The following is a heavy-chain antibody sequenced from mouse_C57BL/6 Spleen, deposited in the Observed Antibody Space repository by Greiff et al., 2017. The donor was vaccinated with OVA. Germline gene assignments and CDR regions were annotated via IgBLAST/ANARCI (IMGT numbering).Heavy chain of an antibody. J-gene: IGHJ4*01. V-gene: IGHV1-55*01. D-gene: IGHD2-1*01. CDR3: ARVYYGNSGYAMDY. CDR1: GYTFTSYW. CDR2: IYPGSGST. Sequence: VKLQQPGAELVKPGASGKMSCKASGYTFTSYWITWVKQRPGQGLEWIGDIYPGSGSTNYNEKFKSKATLTVDTSSSTAYMQLSSLTSEDSAVYYCARVYYGNSGYAMDYWGQGTSVTVSS.